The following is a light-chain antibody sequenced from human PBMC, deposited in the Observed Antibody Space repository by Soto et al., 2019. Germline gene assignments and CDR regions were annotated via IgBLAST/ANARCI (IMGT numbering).Light chain of an antibody. CDR2: DNN. V-gene: IGLV1-51*01. Sequence: QSVLTQPPSVSAAPGQKVTISCSGSNSNIGNTYVSWYQQLPGTAPKLLIYDNNHRPSGIPDRFSGSMSGTSAILGITGLQTGDEADYYCGTWDSGLSAVVFGGGTKVTVL. CDR3: GTWDSGLSAVV. CDR1: NSNIGNTY. J-gene: IGLJ2*01.